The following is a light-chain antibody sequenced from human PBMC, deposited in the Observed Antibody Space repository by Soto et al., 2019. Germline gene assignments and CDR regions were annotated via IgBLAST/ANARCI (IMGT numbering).Light chain of an antibody. Sequence: EIVLTQSPAPVSFSPGEGAPLSCWASQSLSSYLAWYQQKPGQAPRLLIYDASNRANGIPARFTGSGSGTDFTLTISSLEPEDFAVYFRQQRAGWPPTFGGGTKVDIK. CDR2: DAS. CDR1: QSLSSY. CDR3: QQRAGWPPT. V-gene: IGKV3-11*01. J-gene: IGKJ4*01.